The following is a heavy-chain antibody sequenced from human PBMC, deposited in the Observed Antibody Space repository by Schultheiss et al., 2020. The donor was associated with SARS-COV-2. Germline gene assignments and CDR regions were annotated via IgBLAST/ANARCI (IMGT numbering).Heavy chain of an antibody. D-gene: IGHD6-13*01. CDR1: GFTFSSYS. Sequence: GGSLRLSCAASGFTFSSYSMNWVRQAPGKGLEWVSSISSSSSYIYYADSVKGRFTISRDNAKNSLYLQMNSLRAEDTAVYYCARDRRGLRSGTGDLYYYYGMDVWGQGTTVTVSS. V-gene: IGHV3-21*01. CDR3: ARDRRGLRSGTGDLYYYYGMDV. CDR2: ISSSSSYI. J-gene: IGHJ6*02.